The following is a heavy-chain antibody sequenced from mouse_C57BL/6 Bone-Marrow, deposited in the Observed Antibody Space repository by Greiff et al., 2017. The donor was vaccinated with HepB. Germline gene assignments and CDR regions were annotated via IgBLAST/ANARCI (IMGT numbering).Heavy chain of an antibody. Sequence: QVQLQQSGAELVRPGASVTLSCKASGYTFTDYEMHWVKQTPVHGLEWIGAIDPETGGTAYNQKFKGKAILTADKSSSTAYMELRSLTSEDSAVYYCTRGRVSYFDYWGQGTTLTVSS. CDR3: TRGRVSYFDY. CDR1: GYTFTDYE. CDR2: IDPETGGT. D-gene: IGHD2-1*01. J-gene: IGHJ2*01. V-gene: IGHV1-15*01.